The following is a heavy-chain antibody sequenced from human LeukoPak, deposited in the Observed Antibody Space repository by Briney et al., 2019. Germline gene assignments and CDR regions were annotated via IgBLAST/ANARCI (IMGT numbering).Heavy chain of an antibody. CDR3: ARVVAGDSSGFFYYYYYYMDV. V-gene: IGHV3-21*01. Sequence: GGSLRLSCAASGFTFSSFTMNWVRQAPGKGLEWVSSISSSSSYIYYADSLKGRFTISRDNAKNSLYLQMNSLRAEDTAVYYCARVVAGDSSGFFYYYYYYMDVWGKGTTVTVSS. J-gene: IGHJ6*03. D-gene: IGHD3-22*01. CDR1: GFTFSSFT. CDR2: ISSSSSYI.